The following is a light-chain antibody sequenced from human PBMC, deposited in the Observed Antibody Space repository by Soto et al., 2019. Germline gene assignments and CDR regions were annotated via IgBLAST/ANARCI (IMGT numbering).Light chain of an antibody. J-gene: IGKJ1*01. V-gene: IGKV3-20*01. CDR3: QQYGSPPWT. CDR2: GAS. Sequence: EIVLTQSPGTLSLSPGERATLSCRASQSVSSSYLAWYQQKPGQAPRLLIYGASSRATGIPDRFSGSGSGTDFTLTISRLEPEDFAVYYCQQYGSPPWTFGQGTKVDSK. CDR1: QSVSSSY.